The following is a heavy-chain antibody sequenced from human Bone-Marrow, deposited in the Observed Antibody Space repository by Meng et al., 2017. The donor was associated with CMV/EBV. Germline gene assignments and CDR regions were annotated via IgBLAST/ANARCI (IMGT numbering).Heavy chain of an antibody. Sequence: GSLRLSCTVSGGSISSYYWSWIRQPPGKGLEWIGYIYYSGSTNYNPSLQSRVTISADTSKNQFSLKFTSVTTADTAVYFCVAYLVGIGGRGYWGQGTVVTVSS. V-gene: IGHV4-59*01. CDR3: VAYLVGIGGRGY. CDR2: IYYSGST. J-gene: IGHJ4*02. D-gene: IGHD1-26*01. CDR1: GGSISSYY.